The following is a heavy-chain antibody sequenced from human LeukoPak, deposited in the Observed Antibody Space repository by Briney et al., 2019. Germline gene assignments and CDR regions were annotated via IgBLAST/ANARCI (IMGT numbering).Heavy chain of an antibody. CDR1: GGSISSGDYY. CDR3: ARETVLKLLLLDYYYGMDV. Sequence: PSQTLSLTCTVSGGSISSGDYYWRWIRQPPGTGLEWIGYIYYSGSTYYNPSLKSRVTISVDTSKNQFSLKLSSVTAADTAVYYCARETVLKLLLLDYYYGMDVWGQGTTVTVSS. J-gene: IGHJ6*02. V-gene: IGHV4-30-4*01. CDR2: IYYSGST. D-gene: IGHD2-15*01.